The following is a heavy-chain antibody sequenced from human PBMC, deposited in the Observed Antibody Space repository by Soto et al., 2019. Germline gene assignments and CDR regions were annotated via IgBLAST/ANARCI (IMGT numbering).Heavy chain of an antibody. CDR2: IYYSGST. Sequence: QVQLQESGPGLVKPSQTLSLTCTVSGGSISSGGYYWSWIRQHPGKGLEWIGYIYYSGSTYYNPSLKSRVTISVDTSKNQFSLKLSSVTAADTAVYYCARGPYDSRMREVSPNESYYFDYWGQGTLVTVSS. D-gene: IGHD3-22*01. CDR3: ARGPYDSRMREVSPNESYYFDY. V-gene: IGHV4-31*03. J-gene: IGHJ4*02. CDR1: GGSISSGGYY.